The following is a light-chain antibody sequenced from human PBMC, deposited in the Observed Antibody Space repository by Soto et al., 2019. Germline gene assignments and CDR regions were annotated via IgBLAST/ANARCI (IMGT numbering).Light chain of an antibody. V-gene: IGLV1-44*01. J-gene: IGLJ3*02. Sequence: QSVLTQPPSASGTPEQRVTISCSGSNSNIGSNNVDWYQQLPGTAPKLLIYTNTHRPSGVPDRFSASKSGTSASLAISGLQFEDEADYSCATWDDTLSGWVFGGGTKLTVL. CDR2: TNT. CDR1: NSNIGSNN. CDR3: ATWDDTLSGWV.